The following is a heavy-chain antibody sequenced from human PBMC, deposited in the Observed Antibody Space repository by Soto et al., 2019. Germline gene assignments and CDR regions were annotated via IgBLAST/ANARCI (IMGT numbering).Heavy chain of an antibody. J-gene: IGHJ6*02. CDR1: GFTFSSYA. V-gene: IGHV3-30-3*01. Sequence: GGSLRLSCAASGFTFSSYAMHWVRQAPGKGLEWVAVISYDGSNKYYADSVKGRFTISRDNSKNTLYLQMNSLRAEDTAVYYCARVMNYYDSSSLMDVWGPGTSVTVSS. D-gene: IGHD3-22*01. CDR3: ARVMNYYDSSSLMDV. CDR2: ISYDGSNK.